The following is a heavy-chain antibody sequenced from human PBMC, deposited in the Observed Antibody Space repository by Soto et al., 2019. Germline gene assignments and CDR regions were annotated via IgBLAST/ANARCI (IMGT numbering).Heavy chain of an antibody. Sequence: GSLRLSCAASGFTFSSYWMSWVRQAPGKGLEWVANIKQDGSEKYYVDSVKGRFTISRDNAKNSLYLQMNSLRDEDTAVYYCARDSMMVLLALDIWGQGTMVTVSS. CDR1: GFTFSSYW. CDR3: ARDSMMVLLALDI. CDR2: IKQDGSEK. D-gene: IGHD3-22*01. V-gene: IGHV3-7*01. J-gene: IGHJ3*02.